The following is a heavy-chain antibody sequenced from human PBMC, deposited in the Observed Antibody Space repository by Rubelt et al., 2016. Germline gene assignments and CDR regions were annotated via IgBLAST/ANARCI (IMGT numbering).Heavy chain of an antibody. Sequence: GGSRRLSCAASGFSFSSHGMNWVRQAPGRGLEWVAFILYDGSDKKYGDPVKGRVTIARDNSKNTLYLQMDSLRAEDTAVYYCARGTGSYLGGSYYAMDVWGQGTTVTVSS. D-gene: IGHD1-26*01. J-gene: IGHJ6*02. V-gene: IGHV3-30*02. CDR2: ILYDGSDK. CDR3: ARGTGSYLGGSYYAMDV. CDR1: GFSFSSHG.